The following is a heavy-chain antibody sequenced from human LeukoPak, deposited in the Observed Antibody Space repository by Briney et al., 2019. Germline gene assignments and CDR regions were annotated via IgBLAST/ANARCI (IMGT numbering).Heavy chain of an antibody. J-gene: IGHJ4*02. CDR2: IKQDGSEK. CDR3: GRVGGSSYFDS. D-gene: IGHD2-15*01. V-gene: IGHV3-7*01. CDR1: RFTFSSYW. Sequence: GGSLRLSCAASRFTFSSYWMSWVRQAPGKGLEWVANIKQDGSEKYYVDSVKGRFTISRDNAKNSLYLQMNSLRAEDTAVYYCGRVGGSSYFDSWGQGPLVTVS.